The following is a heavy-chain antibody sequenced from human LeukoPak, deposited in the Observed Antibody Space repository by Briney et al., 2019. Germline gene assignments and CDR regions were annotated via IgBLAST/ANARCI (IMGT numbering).Heavy chain of an antibody. Sequence: PSETLSLTCTVSGVSISSYYWGWIRQPPGKGLEWVGYMYYSGSTNYNPSLKGRVTISVDTSKNQFSLKLTSVTAADTAVYYCASLYSGSYDTGSFDYFNYWGQGTLVTVSS. V-gene: IGHV4-59*01. J-gene: IGHJ4*02. CDR2: MYYSGST. CDR1: GVSISSYY. D-gene: IGHD1-26*01. CDR3: ASLYSGSYDTGSFDYFNY.